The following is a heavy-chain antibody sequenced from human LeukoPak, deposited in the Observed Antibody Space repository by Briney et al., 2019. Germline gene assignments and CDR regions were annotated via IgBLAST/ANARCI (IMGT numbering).Heavy chain of an antibody. V-gene: IGHV3-21*01. CDR1: GFTFSSYS. D-gene: IGHD6-19*01. CDR3: ARSEAVALDY. Sequence: PGGSLRLSCAASGFTFSSYSMNWVRQAPGKGLEWVSSISSSSSYIYYVDSVKGRFTISRDNAKNSLYLQMNSLRAEDTAVYYCARSEAVALDYWGQGTLVTVSS. J-gene: IGHJ4*02. CDR2: ISSSSSYI.